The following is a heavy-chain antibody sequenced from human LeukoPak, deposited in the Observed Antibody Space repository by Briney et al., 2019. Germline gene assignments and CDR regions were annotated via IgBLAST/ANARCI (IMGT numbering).Heavy chain of an antibody. J-gene: IGHJ4*02. CDR1: GYAFTSNY. Sequence: ASVKVSCKASGYAFTSNYTHWVRQAPGQGLEWMGMIYPRDGSTSYAQKFQGRVTVTRDTSTSTVHMELSGLRSEDTAVYYCARDQEGFDYWGQGTLVTVSS. V-gene: IGHV1-46*01. CDR2: IYPRDGST. CDR3: ARDQEGFDY.